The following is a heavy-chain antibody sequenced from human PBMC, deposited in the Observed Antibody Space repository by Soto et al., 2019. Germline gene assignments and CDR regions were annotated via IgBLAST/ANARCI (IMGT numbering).Heavy chain of an antibody. D-gene: IGHD3-3*01. CDR1: GYSFTSYW. CDR3: ARQGDFWSGYHLPYSHYGTDV. J-gene: IGHJ6*02. Sequence: GESLKISCKGSGYSFTSYWIGWVRQMPGKGLEWMGIIYPGDSDTRYSPSFQAQVTISADRSISTAYLQWSSLKASDTAMYYCARQGDFWSGYHLPYSHYGTDVWGQGTTVTGSS. CDR2: IYPGDSDT. V-gene: IGHV5-51*01.